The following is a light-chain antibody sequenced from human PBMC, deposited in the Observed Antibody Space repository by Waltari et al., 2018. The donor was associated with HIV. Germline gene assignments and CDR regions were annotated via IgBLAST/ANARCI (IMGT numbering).Light chain of an antibody. Sequence: QSVLTQPPSASGTPGQTVTISCSGSSATIGTNTVNWYKQLPGTAPKLLIYNTYQRPSGVPDRVSGSQSGTSASLAISGLQSEDEADYYCAAWDDYMEGHVFGGGTKLTIL. CDR3: AAWDDYMEGHV. CDR1: SATIGTNT. J-gene: IGLJ2*01. CDR2: NTY. V-gene: IGLV1-44*01.